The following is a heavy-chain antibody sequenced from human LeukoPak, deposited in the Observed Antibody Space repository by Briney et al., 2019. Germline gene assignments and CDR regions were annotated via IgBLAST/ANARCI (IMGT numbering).Heavy chain of an antibody. J-gene: IGHJ4*02. Sequence: ESGPTLVKPTQTLTLTCTFSEFSLSTSGVGVGWIRQPPGKALEWLALIYWDDDKRYSPSLKSRLTITKDTSKNQVVLTMTNMDPVDTATYYCAHSGAYCSSTSCPPLLDCWGQGTLVTVSS. CDR1: EFSLSTSGVG. CDR2: IYWDDDK. CDR3: AHSGAYCSSTSCPPLLDC. D-gene: IGHD2-2*01. V-gene: IGHV2-5*02.